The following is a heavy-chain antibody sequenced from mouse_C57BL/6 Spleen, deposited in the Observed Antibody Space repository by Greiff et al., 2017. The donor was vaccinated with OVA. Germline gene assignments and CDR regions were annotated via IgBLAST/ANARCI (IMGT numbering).Heavy chain of an antibody. D-gene: IGHD2-4*01. CDR2: IRLKSDNYAT. CDR3: TDLYYDYDEGFAY. J-gene: IGHJ3*01. CDR1: GFTFSNYW. Sequence: EVKLMESGGGLVQPGGSMKLSCVASGFTFSNYWMNWVRQSPEKGLEWVAQIRLKSDNYATHYAESVKGRFTISRDDSKSSVYLQMNNLRAEDTGIYYCTDLYYDYDEGFAYWGQGTLVTVSA. V-gene: IGHV6-3*01.